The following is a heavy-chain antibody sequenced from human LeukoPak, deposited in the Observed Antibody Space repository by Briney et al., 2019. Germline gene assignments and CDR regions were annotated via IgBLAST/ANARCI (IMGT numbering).Heavy chain of an antibody. Sequence: PGGSLRLSCAASGFTFDDYAMHWVRQAPGKGLEWVSGMSWNSGRIGYADSVKGRFTISRDNAKNSLYLQMHSLRAEDTAFYYCAKSEGSGYYYFMEVWGKGTTVTVSS. D-gene: IGHD6-19*01. J-gene: IGHJ6*03. CDR1: GFTFDDYA. V-gene: IGHV3-9*01. CDR2: MSWNSGRI. CDR3: AKSEGSGYYYFMEV.